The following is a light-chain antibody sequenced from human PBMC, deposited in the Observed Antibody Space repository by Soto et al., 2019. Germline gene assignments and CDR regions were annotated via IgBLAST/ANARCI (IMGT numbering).Light chain of an antibody. V-gene: IGKV3-11*01. CDR3: QQRSNWPLT. CDR2: DAS. J-gene: IGKJ4*01. Sequence: EIVLTQSPATLSLSPGERATLSFRASPSISTYLAWYQQKPGQAPRLLIYDASNRATGITARFSGTGSGTDFTLTITSLESEDLAVYYCQQRSNWPLTFGGGTKVESK. CDR1: PSISTY.